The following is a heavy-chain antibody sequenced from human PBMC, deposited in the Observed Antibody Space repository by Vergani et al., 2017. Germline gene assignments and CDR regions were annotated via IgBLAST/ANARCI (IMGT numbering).Heavy chain of an antibody. CDR2: ISYDGSNK. CDR3: AKVATGTTRYYCYYYIDV. CDR1: GFTFSSYG. V-gene: IGHV3-30*18. D-gene: IGHD1-1*01. Sequence: QVQLVESGGGVVQPGRSLRLSCAASGFTFSSYGMHWVRQAPGKGLEWVAVISYDGSNKYYADSVKGRFTISRDNSKNTLYLQMNSLRAEDTAVYYCAKVATGTTRYYCYYYIDVWSKGTTVTVSS. J-gene: IGHJ6*03.